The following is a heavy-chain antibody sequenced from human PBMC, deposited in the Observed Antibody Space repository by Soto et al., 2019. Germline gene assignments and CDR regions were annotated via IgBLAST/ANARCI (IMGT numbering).Heavy chain of an antibody. V-gene: IGHV4-31*03. CDR1: GGSISSGGTGSY. CDR3: ASGHDAYKVRY. J-gene: IGHJ4*02. Sequence: QVQLQESGPGLVKPSQTLSLTCTVSGGSISSGGTGSYWTWIRQLPGKGLEWIGYIYYTGNTYYTTSIKSRPTISIDTSENQFSLKLTSVTAADTAVYFCASGHDAYKVRYWGQGTLVTVSS. CDR2: IYYTGNT. D-gene: IGHD1-1*01.